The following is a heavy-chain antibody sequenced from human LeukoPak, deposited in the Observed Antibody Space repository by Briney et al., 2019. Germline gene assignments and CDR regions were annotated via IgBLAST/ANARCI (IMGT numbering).Heavy chain of an antibody. J-gene: IGHJ4*02. CDR3: AKRGVVIRVILVGFHKEAYYFDS. D-gene: IGHD3-10*01. CDR1: GITLSNYG. CDR2: ISGAGGST. Sequence: GGSLRLSCAVSGITLSNYGMSWVRQAPGKGLEWVAGISGAGGSTNYADSVKGRFTISRDNPKNTLYLQMNSLRAEDTAVYFCAKRGVVIRVILVGFHKEAYYFDSWGQGALVTVSS. V-gene: IGHV3-23*01.